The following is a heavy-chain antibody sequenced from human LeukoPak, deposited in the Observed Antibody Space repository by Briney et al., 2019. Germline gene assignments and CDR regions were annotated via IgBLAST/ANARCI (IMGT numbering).Heavy chain of an antibody. J-gene: IGHJ4*02. Sequence: GGSLRLSCAASGFTFSSYAMSWVRQAPGKGLEWVSAISGSGGSTYYADSVKGRFTISRDNSKNTLYLQMNSLRAEDTAVYYCAKPNTIFGVVIPTLFDYWGQGTLVTVSP. CDR2: ISGSGGST. D-gene: IGHD3-3*01. CDR3: AKPNTIFGVVIPTLFDY. CDR1: GFTFSSYA. V-gene: IGHV3-23*01.